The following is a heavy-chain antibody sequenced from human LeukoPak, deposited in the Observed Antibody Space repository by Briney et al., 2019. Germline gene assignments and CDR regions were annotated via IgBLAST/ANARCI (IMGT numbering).Heavy chain of an antibody. CDR2: IRSKADSYAT. J-gene: IGHJ4*02. V-gene: IGHV3-73*01. D-gene: IGHD6-19*01. CDR3: TREYSSGWPFDY. Sequence: GGSLKLSCAASGFTFSDSAIHWVRRASGKGLEWVGRIRSKADSYATTYVASVNGRFTISRAASKNTAYLQMNSLKNEDTAVYYCTREYSSGWPFDYWGQGTPVTVSS. CDR1: GFTFSDSA.